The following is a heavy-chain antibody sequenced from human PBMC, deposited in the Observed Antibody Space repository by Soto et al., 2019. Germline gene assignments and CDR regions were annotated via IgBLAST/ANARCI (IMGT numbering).Heavy chain of an antibody. CDR1: GFTFSSYA. CDR3: ANKIPYSSSSPWNY. D-gene: IGHD6-6*01. J-gene: IGHJ4*02. CDR2: ISSSGGST. Sequence: GGSLRLSCAASGFTFSSYAMSWVRQAPGKGLEWVSAISSSGGSTYYADSVKGRFTISRDNSKNTLYLQMNSLRAEDTAVYYCANKIPYSSSSPWNYWGQGPLVTASS. V-gene: IGHV3-23*01.